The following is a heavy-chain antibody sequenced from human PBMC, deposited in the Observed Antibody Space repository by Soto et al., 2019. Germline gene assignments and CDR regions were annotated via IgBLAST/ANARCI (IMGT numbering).Heavy chain of an antibody. CDR2: ISAYNGNT. J-gene: IGHJ5*02. D-gene: IGHD2-2*01. CDR3: ARERVVVVPAAIDLGWFDP. Sequence: ASVKVSCKASGYTFTSYGISCVRQAPGQGLEWMGWISAYNGNTNYAQKLQGRVTMTTDTSTSTAYMELRSLRSDDTAVYYCARERVVVVPAAIDLGWFDPWGQGTLVTVSS. V-gene: IGHV1-18*01. CDR1: GYTFTSYG.